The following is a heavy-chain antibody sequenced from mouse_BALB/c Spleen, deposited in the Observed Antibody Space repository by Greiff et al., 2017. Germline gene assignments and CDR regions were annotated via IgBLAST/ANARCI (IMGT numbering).Heavy chain of an antibody. V-gene: IGHV1S29*02. Sequence: VQLQQSGPELVKPGASVKISCKASGYTFTDYNMHWVKQSHGKSLEWIGYIYPYNGGTGYNQKFKSKATLTVDNSSSTAYMELRSLTSEDSAVDYCARPGYDYDGSWFAYWGQGTLVTVSA. CDR3: ARPGYDYDGSWFAY. CDR2: IYPYNGGT. J-gene: IGHJ3*01. CDR1: GYTFTDYN. D-gene: IGHD2-4*01.